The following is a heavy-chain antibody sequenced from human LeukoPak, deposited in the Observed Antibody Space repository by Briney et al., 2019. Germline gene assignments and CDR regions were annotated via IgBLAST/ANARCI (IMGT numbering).Heavy chain of an antibody. CDR1: GGSFSGYY. V-gene: IGHV4-34*01. CDR2: INHSGST. Sequence: PSETLSLTCAVYGGSFSGYYWSWIRQPPGKGLEWIGEINHSGSTNYNPSLKGRVTISVDTSKNQFSLKLSSVTAADTAVYYCARTLVVPAAPSYAFDIWGQGTMVTVSS. J-gene: IGHJ3*02. CDR3: ARTLVVPAAPSYAFDI. D-gene: IGHD2-2*01.